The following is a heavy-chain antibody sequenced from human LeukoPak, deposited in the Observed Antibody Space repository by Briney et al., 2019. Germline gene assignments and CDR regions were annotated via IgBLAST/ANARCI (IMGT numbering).Heavy chain of an antibody. Sequence: SETLSLTCAVYGGSFSGYYWSWIRQPPGKGLEWIGEINHSGSTNYNPSLKSQVTISVDTSKNQFSLKLSSVTATDTAVYYCARDTVVAATIDYWGQGTLVTVSS. CDR3: ARDTVVAATIDY. CDR1: GGSFSGYY. V-gene: IGHV4-34*01. D-gene: IGHD2-15*01. CDR2: INHSGST. J-gene: IGHJ4*02.